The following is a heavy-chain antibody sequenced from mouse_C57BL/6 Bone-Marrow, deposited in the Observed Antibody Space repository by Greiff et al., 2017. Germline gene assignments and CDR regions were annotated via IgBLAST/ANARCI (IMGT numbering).Heavy chain of an antibody. J-gene: IGHJ2*01. CDR3: ARKNFHFDY. Sequence: VQLQQSGPGLVQPSQSLSITCPVSGFSLTSYGVHWVRQSPGKGLEWLGVLWSGGSTDYNADFRARLSISKDNSKSQVFFNMNSLQADDTAIYYCARKNFHFDYWGQGTTLTVSS. V-gene: IGHV2-2*01. CDR1: GFSLTSYG. CDR2: LWSGGST.